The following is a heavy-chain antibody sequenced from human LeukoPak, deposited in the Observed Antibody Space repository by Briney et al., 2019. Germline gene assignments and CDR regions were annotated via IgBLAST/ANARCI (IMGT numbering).Heavy chain of an antibody. CDR3: ARGVGTDY. V-gene: IGHV3-7*01. Sequence: GGSLRLSCAASGFTSGSYWMSWVRQAPGKGLEWVANIKLDGSEKYYVDSVKGRFTISRDNAKNTLYLQMNSLRAEDTAVYYCARGVGTDYWGQGTQVTVSS. CDR1: GFTSGSYW. J-gene: IGHJ4*02. CDR2: IKLDGSEK. D-gene: IGHD1-26*01.